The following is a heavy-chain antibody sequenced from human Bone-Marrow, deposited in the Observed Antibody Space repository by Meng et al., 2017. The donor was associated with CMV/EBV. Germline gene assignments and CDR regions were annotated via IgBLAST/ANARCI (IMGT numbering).Heavy chain of an antibody. J-gene: IGHJ4*02. CDR1: GFTLSNYW. Sequence: GESLKISCAASGFTLSNYWMNWVRQAPGKGLEWVANIKRDESEKYYVDSVRGRFTISRDNAKNSLYLQMNSLRVEDTAVYYCARDKRRIDYWGQGTLVTVSS. V-gene: IGHV3-7*01. CDR3: ARDKRRIDY. CDR2: IKRDESEK.